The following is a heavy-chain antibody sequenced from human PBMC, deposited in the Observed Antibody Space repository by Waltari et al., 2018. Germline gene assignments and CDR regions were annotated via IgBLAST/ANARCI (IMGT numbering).Heavy chain of an antibody. CDR1: GGSFSVYY. D-gene: IGHD1-26*01. CDR2: SNRSGST. J-gene: IGHJ5*02. CDR3: ARADRGPRSGSSATPAWGP. Sequence: QVQLQQWGAGLLKPSETLSLTCAVYGGSFSVYYWSWIRQPQGKGLEWIGESNRSGSTNSNPSLKSRFTISLDTSKNHFSLKLSSVTAADTAVYYCARADRGPRSGSSATPAWGPWGQGTLVTVSS. V-gene: IGHV4-34*01.